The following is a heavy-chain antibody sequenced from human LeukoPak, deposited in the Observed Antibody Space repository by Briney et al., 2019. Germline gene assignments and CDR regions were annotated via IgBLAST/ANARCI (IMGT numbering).Heavy chain of an antibody. V-gene: IGHV4-59*08. Sequence: SETLSLTCTVSGGSISSYYWSWIRQPPGKGLEWIGYIYYSGSTNYNPSLKSRVTISVDTSKNQFSLKLSSVTAADTAVYYCARRNYDILTGYYGDYAMDVWGQGTTVTVSS. CDR2: IYYSGST. CDR3: ARRNYDILTGYYGDYAMDV. CDR1: GGSISSYY. D-gene: IGHD3-9*01. J-gene: IGHJ6*02.